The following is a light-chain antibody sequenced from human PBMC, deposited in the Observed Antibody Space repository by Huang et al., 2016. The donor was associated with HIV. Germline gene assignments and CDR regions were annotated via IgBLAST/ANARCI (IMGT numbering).Light chain of an antibody. CDR1: QSIGDY. J-gene: IGKJ3*01. Sequence: DIQMTQSPSSLSASVGDRVTITCRTSQSIGDYLNWYQQKPGSAPKLLIYRSSILHSGVPSRFRGTGSGTDFTLTVSGLQFEDLATYYCQQSHSSPLTFGPGTKVDI. CDR3: QQSHSSPLT. CDR2: RSS. V-gene: IGKV1-39*01.